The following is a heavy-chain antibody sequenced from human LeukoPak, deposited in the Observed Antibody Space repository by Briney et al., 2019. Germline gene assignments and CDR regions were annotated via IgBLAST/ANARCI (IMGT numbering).Heavy chain of an antibody. Sequence: ASVKVSCKASGGTFSSYAISWVRQAPGQGLEWMGGIIPIFGTANYAQKFQGRVTITADESTSTAYMELSSLRSEDTAVYYCARVPPGISSRDYYYYYGMDVWGQGTTVTVS. D-gene: IGHD1-14*01. CDR3: ARVPPGISSRDYYYYYGMDV. V-gene: IGHV1-69*13. J-gene: IGHJ6*02. CDR1: GGTFSSYA. CDR2: IIPIFGTA.